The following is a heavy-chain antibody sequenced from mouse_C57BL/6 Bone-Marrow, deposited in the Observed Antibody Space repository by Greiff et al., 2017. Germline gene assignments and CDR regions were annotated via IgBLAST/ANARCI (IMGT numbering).Heavy chain of an antibody. D-gene: IGHD1-1*01. Sequence: VQLQQSGAELARPGASVKLSCKASGYTFTSYGISWVKQRTGQGLEWIGEIYPRSGNTYYNEKVKGKATLTAYKSSSTSYMELRSLTSEDSAVYFCAREGVTTVVFDYWGQGTTLPVSS. V-gene: IGHV1-81*01. J-gene: IGHJ2*01. CDR2: IYPRSGNT. CDR1: GYTFTSYG. CDR3: AREGVTTVVFDY.